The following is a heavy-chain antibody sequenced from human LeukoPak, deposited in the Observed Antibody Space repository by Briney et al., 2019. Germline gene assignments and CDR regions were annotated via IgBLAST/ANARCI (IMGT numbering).Heavy chain of an antibody. D-gene: IGHD3-22*01. J-gene: IGHJ6*02. CDR1: GFTVSSNY. CDR3: ARDMKAYDSSYGMDV. Sequence: PGGSLRLSCAASGFTVSSNYMSWVRQAPGKGLEWVSVIYSGGSTYYADSVKGRFTISRDNAKSSLYLQMNSLRAEDTAVYYCARDMKAYDSSYGMDVWGQGTTVTVSS. CDR2: IYSGGST. V-gene: IGHV3-53*01.